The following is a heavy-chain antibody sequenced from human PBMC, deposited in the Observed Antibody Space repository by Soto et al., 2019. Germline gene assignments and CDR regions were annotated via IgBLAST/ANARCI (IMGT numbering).Heavy chain of an antibody. V-gene: IGHV3-66*01. CDR1: GVTVSNNY. CDR3: ARNVPVSTLGY. D-gene: IGHD3-16*01. Sequence: EVKLVESGGGLVQPGGSLRLSCAASGVTVSNNYMTWVRQAPGKGLELVSSIYSTGNTFYADSVKGRFTISRDNSKNTLYLQMNNLRVEDTAVYYCARNVPVSTLGYWGQGTLVTVSS. J-gene: IGHJ4*02. CDR2: IYSTGNT.